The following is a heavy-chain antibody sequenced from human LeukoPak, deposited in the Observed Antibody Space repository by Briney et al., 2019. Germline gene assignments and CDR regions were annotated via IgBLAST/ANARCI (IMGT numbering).Heavy chain of an antibody. CDR3: ARTIPYYYDSSGYYSYYFDY. CDR2: INPNSGGT. V-gene: IGHV1-2*02. Sequence: ASVKVSCKASGYTFTGYYMHWVRQAPGQGLEWMGWINPNSGGTNYAQKFQGRVTTTRDTSISTAYMELSRLRSDDTAVYYCARTIPYYYDSSGYYSYYFDYWGQGTLVTVSS. D-gene: IGHD3-22*01. CDR1: GYTFTGYY. J-gene: IGHJ4*02.